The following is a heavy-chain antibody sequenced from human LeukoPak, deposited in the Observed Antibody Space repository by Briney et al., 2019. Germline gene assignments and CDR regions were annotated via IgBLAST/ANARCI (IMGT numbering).Heavy chain of an antibody. D-gene: IGHD5-18*01. CDR3: AREDVDTGSDY. V-gene: IGHV4-61*02. CDR1: GASISRGTYH. Sequence: PSQTLSLTCSVSGASISRGTYHWSWIRQAAGKGLEWIGRIYSSGAPSYNPSLQSRVTISGDTSKNQFPLKLTSLTAADTAVYYCAREDVDTGSDYWGQGILVTVSS. J-gene: IGHJ4*02. CDR2: IYSSGAP.